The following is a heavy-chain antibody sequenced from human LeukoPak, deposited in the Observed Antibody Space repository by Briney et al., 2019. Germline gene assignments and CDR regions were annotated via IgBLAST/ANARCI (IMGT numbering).Heavy chain of an antibody. V-gene: IGHV1-18*01. J-gene: IGHJ4*02. CDR1: DYTFTNYG. CDR3: ARDHDSSGYYYGY. CDR2: ISAYNGKT. Sequence: ASVKVSCKASDYTFTNYGVSWVRQAPGQGLEWMGWISAYNGKTYYAQKFQGRVTVTTDTSTSTAYMDLRSLRSDDTAVYYCARDHDSSGYYYGYWGQGTLVTVSS. D-gene: IGHD3-22*01.